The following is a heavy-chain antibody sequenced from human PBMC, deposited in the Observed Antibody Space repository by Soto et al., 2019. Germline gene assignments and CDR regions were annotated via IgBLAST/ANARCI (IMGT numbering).Heavy chain of an antibody. CDR1: GYTFTGYF. D-gene: IGHD5-12*01. CDR3: ARDLRSGYDTFLDY. V-gene: IGHV1-2*02. CDR2: INPKTGVT. J-gene: IGHJ4*02. Sequence: ASVKVSCKASGYTFTGYFMHWVRQAPGQGLEWMGWINPKTGVTNYAQKFQGRVTMTRDTSISTAYMELGRLRSDDTAMYYCARDLRSGYDTFLDYWGQGTQVTVSS.